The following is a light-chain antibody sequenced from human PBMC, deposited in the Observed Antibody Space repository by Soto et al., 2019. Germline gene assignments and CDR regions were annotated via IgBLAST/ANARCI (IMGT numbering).Light chain of an antibody. V-gene: IGKV3-15*01. Sequence: EIVMTQSPVTLSVSPGERATLSCRASQSVRSNLGWYQQKPGQAPSLLIYGAFTRATGIPARFSGTGSGTEFTLTISSLQSEDFALYYCQQYNDWPLTFGQGTKVEV. J-gene: IGKJ1*01. CDR1: QSVRSN. CDR2: GAF. CDR3: QQYNDWPLT.